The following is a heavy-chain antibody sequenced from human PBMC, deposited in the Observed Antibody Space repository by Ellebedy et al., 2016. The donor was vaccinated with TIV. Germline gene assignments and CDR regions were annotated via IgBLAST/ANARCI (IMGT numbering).Heavy chain of an antibody. V-gene: IGHV3-23*01. J-gene: IGHJ3*01. CDR3: AREPVGVGPAFDV. D-gene: IGHD4-23*01. CDR2: ITGSGDNT. CDR1: GFSFSTFG. Sequence: PGGSLRLSCAASGFSFSTFGMNWVRQASGQGLEWVASITGSGDNTYYADSVKGRFTISRDNSKNTLYLQMISLRAEDTAVYYCAREPVGVGPAFDVWGQGTVVTVSS.